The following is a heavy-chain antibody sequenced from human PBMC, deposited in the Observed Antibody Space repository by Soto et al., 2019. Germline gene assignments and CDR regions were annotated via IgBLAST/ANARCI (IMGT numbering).Heavy chain of an antibody. CDR3: ARDKGYCSSTSCYYGYYMDV. CDR2: ISSSSDNI. CDR1: GFVFSSYH. V-gene: IGHV3-48*01. Sequence: EVQLVESGGGLVQPGGSPRLSCAASGFVFSSYHMNWVRQAPGKGLEWISYISSSSDNIYYADSVRGRFTISRDNAKNSLDLQMNSLRAEDTAVYYCARDKGYCSSTSCYYGYYMDVWGKGTTVSVS. J-gene: IGHJ6*03. D-gene: IGHD2-2*01.